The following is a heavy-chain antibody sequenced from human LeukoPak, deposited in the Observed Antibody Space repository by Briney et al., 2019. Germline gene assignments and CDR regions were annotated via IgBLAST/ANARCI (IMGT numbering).Heavy chain of an antibody. CDR1: GDSVSSNSAA. Sequence: SQTLSLTCVISGDSVSSNSAAWNWIRQSPSRGLEWLGRTYYRSKWYNDYAVSVKSRITINPDTSKNQFSLQLNSVTPEDTAVYYCARDRNYDYGNWGWFDPWGQGTLVTVSS. J-gene: IGHJ5*02. D-gene: IGHD4-11*01. CDR2: TYYRSKWYN. V-gene: IGHV6-1*01. CDR3: ARDRNYDYGNWGWFDP.